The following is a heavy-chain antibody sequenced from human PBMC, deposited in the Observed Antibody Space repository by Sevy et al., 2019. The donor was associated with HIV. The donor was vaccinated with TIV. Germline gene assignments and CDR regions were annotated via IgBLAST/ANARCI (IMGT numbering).Heavy chain of an antibody. CDR2: IKQDGSEK. CDR1: GFTFSSYW. Sequence: QAGGSLRLSCVASGFTFSSYWMSWVRQAPGKGLEWVANIKQDGSEKYYVDSVKGRFTISRDNAKNSLYLQMNSLRTEDTAVYFCAREPGGGTNAFDIWGQGTMVTVSS. V-gene: IGHV3-7*01. J-gene: IGHJ3*02. CDR3: AREPGGGTNAFDI.